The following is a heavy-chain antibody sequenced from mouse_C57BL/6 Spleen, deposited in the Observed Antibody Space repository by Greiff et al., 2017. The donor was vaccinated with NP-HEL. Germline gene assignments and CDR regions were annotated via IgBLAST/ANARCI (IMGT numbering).Heavy chain of an antibody. CDR3: ARLYGSRYYFDY. D-gene: IGHD1-1*01. J-gene: IGHJ2*01. V-gene: IGHV5-4*01. Sequence: EVHLVESGGGLVKPGGSLKLSCAASGFTFSSYAMSWVRQTPEKRLEWVATISDGGSYTYYPDNVKGRFTISRDNAKNNLYLQMSHLKSEDTAMYYCARLYGSRYYFDYWGQGTTLTVSS. CDR2: ISDGGSYT. CDR1: GFTFSSYA.